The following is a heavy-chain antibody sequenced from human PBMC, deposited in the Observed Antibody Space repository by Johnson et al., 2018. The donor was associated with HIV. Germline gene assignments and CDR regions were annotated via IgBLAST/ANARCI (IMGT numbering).Heavy chain of an antibody. D-gene: IGHD1-1*01. J-gene: IGHJ3*02. CDR1: GFTFKNAW. Sequence: VQLVESGGGVVQPGGSLRLSCAASGFTFKNAWMHWVRQAPGKGLEWVAVISYDGSNKYYADSVKGRFTISRDNSKNTLYLQMNSLRAEDTAVYYCAKDLMYNWNDVGAFDIWGQGTMVTVSS. V-gene: IGHV3-30*18. CDR3: AKDLMYNWNDVGAFDI. CDR2: ISYDGSNK.